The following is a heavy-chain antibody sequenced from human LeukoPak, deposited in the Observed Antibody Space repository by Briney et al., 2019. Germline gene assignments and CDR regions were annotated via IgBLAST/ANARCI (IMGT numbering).Heavy chain of an antibody. Sequence: GGSLRLSCAASGFTFSSYAMHWVRQAPGKGLEWVAVISYDGSNKYYADSVKGRFTISRNNSKNTLYLQMNSLRAEDTAVYYCARTYCSSTSCYRPADYWGQGTLVTVSS. D-gene: IGHD2-2*02. CDR1: GFTFSSYA. CDR3: ARTYCSSTSCYRPADY. J-gene: IGHJ4*02. V-gene: IGHV3-30-3*01. CDR2: ISYDGSNK.